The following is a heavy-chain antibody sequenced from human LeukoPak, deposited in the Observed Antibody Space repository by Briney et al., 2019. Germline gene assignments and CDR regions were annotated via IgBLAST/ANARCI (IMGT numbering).Heavy chain of an antibody. J-gene: IGHJ4*02. Sequence: RGSLRLSCAASGFTFSSYAMSWVRQAPGKGLEWVSAISGSGGSTYHADSVKGRFPISRDNSKNTLYLQMNSLRAEDTAVYYCAKCVEQQLATLGYWGKGTLVTVSS. D-gene: IGHD6-13*01. CDR3: AKCVEQQLATLGY. V-gene: IGHV3-23*01. CDR1: GFTFSSYA. CDR2: ISGSGGST.